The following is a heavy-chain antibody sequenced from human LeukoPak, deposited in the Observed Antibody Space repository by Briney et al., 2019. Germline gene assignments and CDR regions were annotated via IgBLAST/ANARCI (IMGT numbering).Heavy chain of an antibody. CDR3: ARHDFWGVYFRPYYYYYMDV. CDR2: ISAYNGNT. D-gene: IGHD3-3*01. J-gene: IGHJ6*03. Sequence: ASVKVSCKASGYTFTSYGISWVRQAPGQGLEWMGWISAYNGNTNYAQKLQGRVTMTTDTSTSTAYMELRSLRSDDTAVYYCARHDFWGVYFRPYYYYYMDVWGKGTRVTVSS. V-gene: IGHV1-18*01. CDR1: GYTFTSYG.